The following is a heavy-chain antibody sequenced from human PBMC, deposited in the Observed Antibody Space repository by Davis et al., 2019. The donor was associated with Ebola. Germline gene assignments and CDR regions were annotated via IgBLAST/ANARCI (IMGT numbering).Heavy chain of an antibody. CDR1: GGTFSSYA. D-gene: IGHD5-18*01. V-gene: IGHV1-69*06. CDR2: IIPIFGTA. J-gene: IGHJ6*02. CDR3: ARDYQTAMDRYYYYGMDV. Sequence: AASVKVSCKASGGTFSSYAISWVRQAPGQGLEWMGGIIPIFGTANYAQKFQGRVTITADKSTSTAYMELSSLRSEDTAVYYCARDYQTAMDRYYYYGMDVWGQGTTVTVSS.